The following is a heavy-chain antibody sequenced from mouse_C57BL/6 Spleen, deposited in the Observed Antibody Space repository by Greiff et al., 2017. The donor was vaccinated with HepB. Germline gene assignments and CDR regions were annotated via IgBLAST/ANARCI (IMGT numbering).Heavy chain of an antibody. Sequence: ESGAELARPGASVKMSCKASGYTFTSYTMHWVKQRPGQGLEWIGYINPSSGYTKYNQKFKDKATLTADKSSSTAYMQLSSLTSEDSAVYYCESGSITTVVATDYWGQGTTLTVSS. CDR3: ESGSITTVVATDY. J-gene: IGHJ2*01. CDR1: GYTFTSYT. V-gene: IGHV1-4*01. D-gene: IGHD1-1*01. CDR2: INPSSGYT.